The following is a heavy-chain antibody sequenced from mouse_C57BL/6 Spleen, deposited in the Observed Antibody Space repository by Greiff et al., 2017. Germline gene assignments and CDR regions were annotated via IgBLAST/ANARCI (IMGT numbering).Heavy chain of an antibody. D-gene: IGHD2-5*01. V-gene: IGHV5-9-1*02. CDR3: TRVNYSNYGFAY. CDR1: GFTFSSYA. Sequence: EVKLVESGEGLVKPGGSLKLSCAASGFTFSSYAMSWVRQTPEKRLEWVAYISSGGDYIYYADTVKGRFTISRDNARNTLYLQMSSLKSEDTAMYYCTRVNYSNYGFAYWGQGTLVTVSA. CDR2: ISSGGDYI. J-gene: IGHJ3*01.